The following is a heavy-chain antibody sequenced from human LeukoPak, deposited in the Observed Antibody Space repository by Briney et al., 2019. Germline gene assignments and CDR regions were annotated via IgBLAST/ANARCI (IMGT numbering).Heavy chain of an antibody. CDR1: GFSFRNYW. V-gene: IGHV3-7*01. CDR3: ARDRYYYNYEAFV. CDR2: IKQDGGEK. J-gene: IGHJ2*01. D-gene: IGHD3-10*01. Sequence: QPGGSLRLSCEASGFSFRNYWMSWVRQAPGRGLEWVSNIKQDGGEKLYVDSVKGRFTISRDNAKNSVFLQMNSLRVEDTAVYFCARDRYYYNYEAFVWGRGTQVIVSS.